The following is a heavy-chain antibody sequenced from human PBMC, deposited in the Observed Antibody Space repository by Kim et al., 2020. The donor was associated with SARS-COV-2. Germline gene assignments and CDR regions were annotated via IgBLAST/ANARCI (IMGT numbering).Heavy chain of an antibody. CDR2: T. V-gene: IGHV3-NL1*01. CDR3: AKDKGVRYIDY. D-gene: IGHD3-10*01. J-gene: IGHJ4*02. Sequence: TYYADAVKGRFNISRDNFKNTVHLQMNSRRAEDTAVYSCAKDKGVRYIDYWGQGNLVTVSS.